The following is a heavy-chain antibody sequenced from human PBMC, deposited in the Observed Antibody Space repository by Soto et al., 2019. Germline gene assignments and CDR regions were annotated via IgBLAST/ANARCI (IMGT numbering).Heavy chain of an antibody. CDR1: GGAFSGYF. CDR2: IFPGGST. D-gene: IGHD3-22*01. CDR3: ARPHYDSNTFYYFFDY. V-gene: IGHV4-34*12. Sequence: PSDTLSLTCAVYGGAFSGYFWSWIRQPPGKGLEWIGEIFPGGSTNYSPSLKSRVTISVDASKNQFSLELSSVTAADTAVYYCARPHYDSNTFYYFFDYWGKGTLVTVSS. J-gene: IGHJ4*02.